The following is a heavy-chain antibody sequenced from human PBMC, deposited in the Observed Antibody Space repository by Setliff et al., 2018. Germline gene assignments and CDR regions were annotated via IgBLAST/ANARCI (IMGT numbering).Heavy chain of an antibody. CDR1: GFTFSASQ. V-gene: IGHV3-30-3*01. CDR2: ISYDGTYK. J-gene: IGHJ5*02. Sequence: GGSLRLSCAASGFTFSASQMSWVRQAPGKGLEWVAVISYDGTYKNFVDSVKARFTISRDNSKDTLYLQMNSLRSEDTAVYYCARDLFRNSGGLYSWGQGTLVTVSS. D-gene: IGHD2-21*01. CDR3: ARDLFRNSGGLYS.